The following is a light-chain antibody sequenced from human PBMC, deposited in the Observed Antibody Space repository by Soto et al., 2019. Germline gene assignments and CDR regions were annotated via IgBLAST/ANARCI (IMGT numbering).Light chain of an antibody. CDR1: QSVSSSY. J-gene: IGKJ1*01. CDR3: QQYGSSPWT. Sequence: EIVLTQSPGTLSLSPGEIATLYFSASQSVSSSYLVWHQQKPGQAPRLLIYAASRRATGIPDRFSGSGSGTDFTLTISRLEPEDFAVYYCQQYGSSPWTFGQGTKVDI. V-gene: IGKV3-20*01. CDR2: AAS.